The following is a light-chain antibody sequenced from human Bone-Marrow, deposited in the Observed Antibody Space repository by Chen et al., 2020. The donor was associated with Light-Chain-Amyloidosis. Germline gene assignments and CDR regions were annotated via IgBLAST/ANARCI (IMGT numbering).Light chain of an antibody. CDR3: SSYTITNTLV. CDR1: SSDVGGDNP. Sequence: QSALTQPASVSGSPGQSITISCTGTSSDVGGDNPVSWYQQHPDKAPKLMIYEVTNRPAWVPGRLSGSKSDNTASLTISGLQNEDEADYFCSSYTITNTLVFGSGTRVTVL. J-gene: IGLJ1*01. V-gene: IGLV2-14*01. CDR2: EVT.